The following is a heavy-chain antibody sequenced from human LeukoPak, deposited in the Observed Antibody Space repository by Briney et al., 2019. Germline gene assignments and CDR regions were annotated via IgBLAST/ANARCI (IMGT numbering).Heavy chain of an antibody. V-gene: IGHV1-8*03. Sequence: ASQKVSCKASGYTFTSYNINCVRQATGHRLEWRGWMNPKSGNTGYAQMFQSRVTITRNTSRSTAYMELSSLRSEDTAVYYCARDSPKYYYDSSGYYSPTRKEFDPWGQGTLVTVSS. D-gene: IGHD3-22*01. CDR3: ARDSPKYYYDSSGYYSPTRKEFDP. CDR2: MNPKSGNT. J-gene: IGHJ5*02. CDR1: GYTFTSYN.